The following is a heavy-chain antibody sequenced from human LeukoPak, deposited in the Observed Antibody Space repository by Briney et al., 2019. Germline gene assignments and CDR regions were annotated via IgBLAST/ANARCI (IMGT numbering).Heavy chain of an antibody. CDR1: GFTFGDHA. CDR3: TRVRSGNDFDY. Sequence: GGSLRLSCSASGFTFGDHAMSWVRRAPGKGLEWVGFIRSIGYGGTTEYAASVEGRFSLSRDDSKSFVYLQMSSLKAEDTAVYYCTRVRSGNDFDYWGQGTLVTVSS. D-gene: IGHD3-10*01. V-gene: IGHV3-49*04. CDR2: IRSIGYGGTT. J-gene: IGHJ4*02.